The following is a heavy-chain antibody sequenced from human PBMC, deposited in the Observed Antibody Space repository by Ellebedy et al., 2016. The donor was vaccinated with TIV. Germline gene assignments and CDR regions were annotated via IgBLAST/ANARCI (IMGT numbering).Heavy chain of an antibody. CDR2: ISYTWKT. V-gene: IGHV4-39*07. J-gene: IGHJ4*02. CDR1: GASIDNSAYY. CDR3: ARDGGVVVVSAIAH. Sequence: MPSETLSLTCSVSGASIDNSAYYWGWIRQPPGKGLEWIGSISYTWKTYNNPSLNSLVSFSIDTSKNRFSLKLTSMTAADKAVYYCARDGGVVVVSAIAHWGQGILVTVSS. D-gene: IGHD2-15*01.